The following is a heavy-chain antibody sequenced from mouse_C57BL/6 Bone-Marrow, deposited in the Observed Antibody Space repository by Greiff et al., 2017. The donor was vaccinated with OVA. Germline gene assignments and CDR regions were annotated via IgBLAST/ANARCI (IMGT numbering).Heavy chain of an antibody. J-gene: IGHJ3*01. D-gene: IGHD2-2*01. Sequence: QVQLKQSGAELARPGASVKLSCKASGYTFTSYGLSWVKQRTGQGLEWIGEIYPRSGNTYYNEKFKGKATLTADKSSSTAYMELRSLTSEDSAVYFCAEGGGYTAYWGQGTLVTVSA. CDR3: AEGGGYTAY. CDR1: GYTFTSYG. CDR2: IYPRSGNT. V-gene: IGHV1-81*01.